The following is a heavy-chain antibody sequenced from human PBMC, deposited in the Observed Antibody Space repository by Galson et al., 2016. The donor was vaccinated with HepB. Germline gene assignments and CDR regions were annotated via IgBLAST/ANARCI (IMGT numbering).Heavy chain of an antibody. V-gene: IGHV3-73*01. J-gene: IGHJ6*02. CDR1: GFTFSGSS. CDR2: IRSKANSFAT. Sequence: SLRLSCAASGFTFSGSSMHWVRQASGKGLEWVGHIRSKANSFATAYTASVTGRFPISRDDSKNTAYLQMSSLKTEDTAINYCTGSLKAYCSDKKCPIDYYYYGMDVWGQGTTVIVSS. CDR3: TGSLKAYCSDKKCPIDYYYYGMDV. D-gene: IGHD2-21*01.